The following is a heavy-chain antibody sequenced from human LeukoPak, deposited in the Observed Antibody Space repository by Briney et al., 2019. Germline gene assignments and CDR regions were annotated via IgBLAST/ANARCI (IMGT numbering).Heavy chain of an antibody. Sequence: GGSLRLSCAASGFTFDDYAMHWVRQAPGKGLEWVSGISWNSGTIGYADSVKGRFTISRDNAKNSLYLQMNSLRAEDTATYYCARAFYCSNGVCSSSGDHWGQGTLVTVSS. CDR2: ISWNSGTI. J-gene: IGHJ4*02. CDR3: ARAFYCSNGVCSSSGDH. D-gene: IGHD2-8*01. CDR1: GFTFDDYA. V-gene: IGHV3-9*01.